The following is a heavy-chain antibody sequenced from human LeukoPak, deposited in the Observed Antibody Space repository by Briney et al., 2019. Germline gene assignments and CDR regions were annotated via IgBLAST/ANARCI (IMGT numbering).Heavy chain of an antibody. J-gene: IGHJ4*02. Sequence: SVKVSYKASGGTFSSYAISWVRQAPGQGLEWMGRIIPIFGTANYAQKFQGRVTITTDESTSTAYMELSSLRSEDTAVYHCAREPGRGIAARPEDYWGQGTLVTVSS. CDR1: GGTFSSYA. CDR2: IIPIFGTA. D-gene: IGHD6-6*01. V-gene: IGHV1-69*05. CDR3: AREPGRGIAARPEDY.